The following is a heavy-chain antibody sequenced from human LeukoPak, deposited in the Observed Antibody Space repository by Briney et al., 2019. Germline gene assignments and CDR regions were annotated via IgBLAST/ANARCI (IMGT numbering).Heavy chain of an antibody. J-gene: IGHJ6*02. CDR2: MNPNSGNT. Sequence: ASVKVSCKASGYTFTSYDINWVRQAPGQGLEGMGWMNPNSGNTGYAQKFQGRVTMTRNTSISTAYMELSSLRSEDTAVYYCARFPKDGSGSSNYYGMDVWGQGTTVTVSS. CDR1: GYTFTSYD. D-gene: IGHD3-10*01. V-gene: IGHV1-8*01. CDR3: ARFPKDGSGSSNYYGMDV.